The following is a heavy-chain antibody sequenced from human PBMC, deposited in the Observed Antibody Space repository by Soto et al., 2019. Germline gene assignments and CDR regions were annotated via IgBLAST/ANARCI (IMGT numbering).Heavy chain of an antibody. CDR2: IYSGGST. V-gene: IGHV3-53*01. D-gene: IGHD3-3*01. Sequence: PGGSLRLSCTASGFSVSNSYMSWVRQAPGKGLEWVSVIYSGGSTYYADSVKGRFTISRDNSKSTLYLQMNSLRAEDTAVYYCARRFYGMDVSGQGTTVTVSS. J-gene: IGHJ6*02. CDR1: GFSVSNSY. CDR3: ARRFYGMDV.